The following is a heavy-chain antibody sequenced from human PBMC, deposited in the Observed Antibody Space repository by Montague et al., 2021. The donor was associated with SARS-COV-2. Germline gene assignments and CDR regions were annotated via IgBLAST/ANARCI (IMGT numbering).Heavy chain of an antibody. CDR1: GGGSISSSHW. V-gene: IGHV4-4*02. CDR2: IYHDGST. Sequence: SETLSLTCTVSGGGSISSSHWWSWVRQPPGKGLEWIGEIYHDGSTNYNPSLKSRPTISVDKSKNQFSLKLSSVTAADTAVYYCARFTSTGSGSYYIFDYWGQGTLVTVSS. CDR3: ARFTSTGSGSYYIFDY. D-gene: IGHD1-26*01. J-gene: IGHJ4*02.